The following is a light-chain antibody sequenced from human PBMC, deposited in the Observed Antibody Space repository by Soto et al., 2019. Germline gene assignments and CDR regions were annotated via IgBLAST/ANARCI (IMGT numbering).Light chain of an antibody. V-gene: IGLV2-8*01. CDR1: SSDVGGYNY. J-gene: IGLJ3*02. Sequence: QSVLTQPPSASGSRGQSATISCTGTSSDVGGYNYVSWYQQHPGKAPKLMIYEVSKRPSGVPDRFSGSKSGNTASLTVSGLQPEDEADYYCSSYAGSNNLGVFGGGTQLTVL. CDR3: SSYAGSNNLGV. CDR2: EVS.